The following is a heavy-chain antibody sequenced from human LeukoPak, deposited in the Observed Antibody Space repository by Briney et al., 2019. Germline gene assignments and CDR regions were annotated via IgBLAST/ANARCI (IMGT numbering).Heavy chain of an antibody. V-gene: IGHV3-48*04. CDR3: AREGAAPHRITTTNMDV. CDR2: ISSSSSTI. D-gene: IGHD3-10*01. CDR1: GFTFSSYS. J-gene: IGHJ6*03. Sequence: GGSLRLSCAASGFTFSSYSMNWVRQAPGKGLEWVSYISSSSSTIYYADSVKGRFTISRDNAKNSLYLQMNSLRAEDTAVYYCAREGAAPHRITTTNMDVWGKGTTVTVSS.